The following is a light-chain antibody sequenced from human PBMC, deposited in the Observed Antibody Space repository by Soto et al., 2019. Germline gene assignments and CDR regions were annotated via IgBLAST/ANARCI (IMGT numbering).Light chain of an antibody. CDR2: RAS. CDR3: LQDYNFPRT. Sequence: DIQMTQSPSTLSASVGYRVTVTCRASQSVNNWLAWYQQKPGKAPKLVIYRASTLEIGVPSRFSGSGSGTDFSLTISSLQPEDFATYYCLQDYNFPRTFGQGTKVDIK. V-gene: IGKV1-5*03. J-gene: IGKJ1*01. CDR1: QSVNNW.